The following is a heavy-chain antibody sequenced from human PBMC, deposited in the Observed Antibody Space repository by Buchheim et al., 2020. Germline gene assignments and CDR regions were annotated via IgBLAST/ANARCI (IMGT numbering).Heavy chain of an antibody. D-gene: IGHD3-22*01. CDR1: GFIFSDYE. Sequence: EVQLVESGGGLAQPGGSLRLSCVASGFIFSDYEMNWVRQAPGKGLEWVSYISGSGDTTYYADSVKGRFTISRDNAKNSLYLQMNSLRAEDTAVYYCAPWYYYDSSGRDYRGQGTL. CDR2: ISGSGDTT. J-gene: IGHJ4*02. CDR3: APWYYYDSSGRDY. V-gene: IGHV3-48*03.